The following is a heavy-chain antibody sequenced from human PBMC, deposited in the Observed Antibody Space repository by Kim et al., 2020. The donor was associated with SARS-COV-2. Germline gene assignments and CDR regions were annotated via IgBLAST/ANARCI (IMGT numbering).Heavy chain of an antibody. CDR3: AKSDCAGGTCFLLNY. D-gene: IGHD2-8*02. CDR2: IGGSDGTT. Sequence: GGSLRLSCAASGFTFSDHAMNWVRQAPGRGLEWVSGIGGSDGTTYYADSVNGRFTISRDNSRNTLFLLMNALRAEDTAIYYCAKSDCAGGTCFLLNYWG. J-gene: IGHJ1*01. V-gene: IGHV3-23*01. CDR1: GFTFSDHA.